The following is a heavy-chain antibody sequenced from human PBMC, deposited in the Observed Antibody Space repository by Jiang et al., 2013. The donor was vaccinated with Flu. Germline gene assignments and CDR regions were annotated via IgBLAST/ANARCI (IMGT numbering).Heavy chain of an antibody. Sequence: TLTCTFSGFSLSTSGMCVSWIRQPPGKALEWLALIDWDDDKYYSTSLKTRLTISKDTSKNQVVLTMTNMDPVDTATYYCARRAGRGYSYGALDYWGQGTLVTVSS. V-gene: IGHV2-70*01. CDR1: GFSLSTSGMC. CDR2: IDWDDDK. CDR3: ARRAGRGYSYGALDY. D-gene: IGHD5-18*01. J-gene: IGHJ4*02.